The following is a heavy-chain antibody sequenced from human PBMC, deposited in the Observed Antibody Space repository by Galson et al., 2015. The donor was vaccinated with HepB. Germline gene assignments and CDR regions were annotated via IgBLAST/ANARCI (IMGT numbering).Heavy chain of an antibody. D-gene: IGHD4-23*01. J-gene: IGHJ3*02. Sequence: SLRLSCAVSGFNFSTYSMNWVRQAPGKGLEWVSYISSSSTTIYYADSVKGRFTISRDNAQNSLYLQMNSLRDEDTAVYYCARGTVVTSYDAFDIWGQGTKVTVSS. CDR2: ISSSSTTI. CDR1: GFNFSTYS. V-gene: IGHV3-48*02. CDR3: ARGTVVTSYDAFDI.